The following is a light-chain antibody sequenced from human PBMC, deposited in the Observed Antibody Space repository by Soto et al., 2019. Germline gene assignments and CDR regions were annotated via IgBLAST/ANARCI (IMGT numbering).Light chain of an antibody. V-gene: IGLV2-14*01. CDR2: DVS. Sequence: QSALTQPASVSGSPGQSITISCTGTSSDVGTYNYVSWYQVHPGKAPKLVIYDVSNRPSGVSNRFSGSKSGNTASLTISGLQAEDEADYYCNSYTTSAPLYVFGTATKVTVL. CDR3: NSYTTSAPLYV. CDR1: SSDVGTYNY. J-gene: IGLJ1*01.